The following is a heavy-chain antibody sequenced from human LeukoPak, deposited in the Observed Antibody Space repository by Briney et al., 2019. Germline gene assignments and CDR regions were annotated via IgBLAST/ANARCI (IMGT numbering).Heavy chain of an antibody. Sequence: PSETLSLTCTVSGGSISSSSYYWGWIRRPPGTGLEWIGSIYYSGSTYYNPSLKSRVTISVDTSKNQFSLKLSSVTAADTAVYYCARQLTYYYDSSGYYYDYWGQGTLVTVSS. J-gene: IGHJ4*02. CDR3: ARQLTYYYDSSGYYYDY. CDR2: IYYSGST. CDR1: GGSISSSSYY. D-gene: IGHD3-22*01. V-gene: IGHV4-39*01.